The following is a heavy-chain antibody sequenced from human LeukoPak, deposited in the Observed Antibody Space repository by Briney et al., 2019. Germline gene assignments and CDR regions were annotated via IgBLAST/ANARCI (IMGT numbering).Heavy chain of an antibody. V-gene: IGHV3-23*01. J-gene: IGHJ4*02. CDR3: AKVVVVPAALDY. CDR2: ISGSGGRT. CDR1: GFTFSRSG. Sequence: PGGTLRLSCGASGFTFSRSGMSWVRQAPGKGLEWVSSISGSGGRTFYADSVKGRFTISRDNSKNTLYLQMNSLRAEDTAVYYCAKVVVVPAALDYWGQGTLVTVSS. D-gene: IGHD2-2*01.